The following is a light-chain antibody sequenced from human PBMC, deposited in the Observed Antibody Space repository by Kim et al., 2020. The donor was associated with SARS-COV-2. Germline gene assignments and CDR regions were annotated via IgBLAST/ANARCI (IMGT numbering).Light chain of an antibody. CDR1: SSYIGRYNF. CDR2: DVN. CDR3: TSYTDRTTLL. J-gene: IGLJ1*01. V-gene: IGLV2-14*03. Sequence: GHTITNSCTGTSSYIGRYNFVSWYQHHPDKAPQLVIYDVNKRPSGVSSRFSGSKSGNTASLTISGLQADDGAHYYCTSYTDRTTLLFGTGTKVTVL.